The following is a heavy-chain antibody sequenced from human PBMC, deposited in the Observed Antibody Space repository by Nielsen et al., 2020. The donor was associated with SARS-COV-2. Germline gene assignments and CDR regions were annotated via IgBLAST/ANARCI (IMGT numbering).Heavy chain of an antibody. CDR2: IDPSDSYT. J-gene: IGHJ2*01. Sequence: GESLKISCKGSGYSFTSYWISWVRQMPGKGLEWMGRIDPSDSYTNYSPSFQGHVTISADKSISTAYLQWSSLKASDTAMYYCAREALGYCSSTSCPTRPPLGTYFDLWGRGTLVTVSS. CDR1: GYSFTSYW. D-gene: IGHD2-2*01. CDR3: AREALGYCSSTSCPTRPPLGTYFDL. V-gene: IGHV5-10-1*01.